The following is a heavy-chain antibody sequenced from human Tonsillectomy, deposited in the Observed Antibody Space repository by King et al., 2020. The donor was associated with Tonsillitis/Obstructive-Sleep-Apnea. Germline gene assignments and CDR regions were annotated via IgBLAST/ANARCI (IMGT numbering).Heavy chain of an antibody. V-gene: IGHV3-66*04. CDR3: ARQRYDDYVLDF. Sequence: VQLVESGGGLVQPGGSLRLSCVASGFSVSSDFLNWVRQAPGKGLEWVSVLYTGGSTDYAESVKGRFTLSRDNSKNTFFLQMNMLRAEDTAVYYCARQRYDDYVLDFWGQGTLVTVSS. CDR1: GFSVSSDF. J-gene: IGHJ4*02. CDR2: LYTGGST. D-gene: IGHD4-17*01.